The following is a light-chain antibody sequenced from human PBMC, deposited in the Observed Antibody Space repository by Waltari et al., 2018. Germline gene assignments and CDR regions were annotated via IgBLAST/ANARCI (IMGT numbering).Light chain of an antibody. CDR1: QGISSY. Sequence: AIRITQSPSSLSASTGDRVTITCRASQGISSYLAWYQQKPGKAPKLLIYAASTVQSGVPSRFSGSGSGTDFTLTISCLQSEDFATYYCQQYYSYPWTFGQGTKVEIK. J-gene: IGKJ1*01. V-gene: IGKV1-8*01. CDR2: AAS. CDR3: QQYYSYPWT.